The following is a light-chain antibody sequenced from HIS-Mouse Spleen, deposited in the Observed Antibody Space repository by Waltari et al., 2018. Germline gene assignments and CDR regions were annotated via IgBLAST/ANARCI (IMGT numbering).Light chain of an antibody. CDR1: SSYVGGYNS. V-gene: IGLV2-8*01. Sequence: QSALTQPPPASGSPGQSVTISCTGTSSYVGGYNSVSWYQHHPGKAPKLMIYEVSTRPSGVPDRFSGSKSGNTASLTVSGLQAEDEADYYCSSYAGSNNYVFGTGTKVTVL. J-gene: IGLJ1*01. CDR3: SSYAGSNNYV. CDR2: EVS.